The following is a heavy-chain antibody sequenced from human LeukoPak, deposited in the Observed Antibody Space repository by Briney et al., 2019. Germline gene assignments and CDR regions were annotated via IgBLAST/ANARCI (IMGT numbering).Heavy chain of an antibody. CDR3: TTDSFGWPSYGSGTISRGY. CDR1: GFTFSNAW. Sequence: PGGSLRLSCAASGFTFSNAWMSWVRQAPGKGLEWVGRIKSKTDGGTTDYAAPVKGRFTISRDDSKNTLYLQMNSLKTEDTAVYYCTTDSFGWPSYGSGTISRGYWGQGTLVTVSS. D-gene: IGHD3-10*01. V-gene: IGHV3-15*01. CDR2: IKSKTDGGTT. J-gene: IGHJ4*02.